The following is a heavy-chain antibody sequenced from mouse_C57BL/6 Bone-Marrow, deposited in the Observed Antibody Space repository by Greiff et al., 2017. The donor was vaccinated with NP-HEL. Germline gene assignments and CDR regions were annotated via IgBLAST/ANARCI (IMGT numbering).Heavy chain of an antibody. V-gene: IGHV1-69*01. CDR3: ARGLGLFAY. CDR1: GYTFTSYW. D-gene: IGHD4-1*01. CDR2: IDPSDSYT. Sequence: QVQLQQPGAELVMPGASVKLSCKASGYTFTSYWMHWVKQRPGQGLEWIGEIDPSDSYTNYNQKFKGKSTLTVDKSSSTAYMQLSSLTSEDSAVYYWARGLGLFAYWGQGTLVTVSA. J-gene: IGHJ3*01.